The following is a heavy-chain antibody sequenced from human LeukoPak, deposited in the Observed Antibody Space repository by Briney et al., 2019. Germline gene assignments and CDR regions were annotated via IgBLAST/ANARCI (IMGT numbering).Heavy chain of an antibody. CDR3: ARQDADLDY. Sequence: ASVKVSCKASGYTFTGYYIYWVRQAPGQGLEWMGWINPNSADTSYAQKFRGRVTMTRDTSVSTAYMELSRLTSDDTAVYYCARQDADLDYWGQGTLVTVSS. CDR1: GYTFTGYY. V-gene: IGHV1-2*02. J-gene: IGHJ4*02. CDR2: INPNSADT.